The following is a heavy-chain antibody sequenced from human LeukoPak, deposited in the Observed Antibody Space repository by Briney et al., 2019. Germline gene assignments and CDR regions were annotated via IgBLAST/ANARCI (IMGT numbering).Heavy chain of an antibody. CDR3: ARVSIPGYSGGWGKFDY. V-gene: IGHV1-69*04. CDR2: IIPILGIA. D-gene: IGHD6-19*01. Sequence: SVKVSCKASGGTFSSYAISWVRQAPGQGLEWMGRIIPILGIANYAQKFQGRVTMTRDTSISTAYMELSRLRSDDTAVYYCARVSIPGYSGGWGKFDYWGQGTLVTVSS. J-gene: IGHJ4*02. CDR1: GGTFSSYA.